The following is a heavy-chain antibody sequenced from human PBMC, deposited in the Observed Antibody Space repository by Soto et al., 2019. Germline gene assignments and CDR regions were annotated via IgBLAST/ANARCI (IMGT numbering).Heavy chain of an antibody. Sequence: EVQLVESGGDLVQPGGSLTLSCAASGFTFSGSAMHWVRQAPGKGLEWVGRIRSKANNHATAYSASVRGRFIISRDDSKNTAYLQMNSLRTEDTAVYYCTRRLVTTGSDYWGQGTLVTVSS. CDR2: IRSKANNHAT. V-gene: IGHV3-73*01. J-gene: IGHJ4*02. D-gene: IGHD4-17*01. CDR3: TRRLVTTGSDY. CDR1: GFTFSGSA.